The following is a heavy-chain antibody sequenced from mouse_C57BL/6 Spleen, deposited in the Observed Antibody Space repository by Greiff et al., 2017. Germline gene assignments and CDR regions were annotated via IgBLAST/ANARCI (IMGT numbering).Heavy chain of an antibody. D-gene: IGHD2-3*01. CDR2: IYPGDGDT. V-gene: IGHV1-82*01. J-gene: IGHJ4*01. CDR3: AKNYDGYYDLYYYAMDY. Sequence: VKLQQSGPELVKPGASVKISCKASGYAFSSSWMNWVKQRPGKGLEWIGRIYPGDGDTNYNGKFKGKATLTADKSSSTAYMQLSSLTSEDSAVYFCAKNYDGYYDLYYYAMDYWGQGTSVTVSS. CDR1: GYAFSSSW.